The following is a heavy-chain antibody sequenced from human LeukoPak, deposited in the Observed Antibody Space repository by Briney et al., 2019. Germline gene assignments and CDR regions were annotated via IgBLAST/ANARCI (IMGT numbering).Heavy chain of an antibody. Sequence: GGSLRLSCAASGFTFSSYEMNWVRQAPGKGLEWVSYISSSGSTIYYADSVKGRFTISRDNAKNSLYLQMNSLRAEDTAVYYCARVELYYYDSGGYYSPFDYWGQGTLVTVSS. D-gene: IGHD3-22*01. V-gene: IGHV3-48*03. CDR1: GFTFSSYE. CDR2: ISSSGSTI. J-gene: IGHJ4*02. CDR3: ARVELYYYDSGGYYSPFDY.